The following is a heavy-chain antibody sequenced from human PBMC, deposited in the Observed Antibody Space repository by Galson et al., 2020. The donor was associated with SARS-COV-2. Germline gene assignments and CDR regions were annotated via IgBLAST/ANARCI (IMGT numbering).Heavy chain of an antibody. V-gene: IGHV4-31*03. D-gene: IGHD3-3*01. J-gene: IGHJ6*03. CDR1: GGSISSGGYY. Sequence: SETLSLTCTVSGGSISSGGYYWSWIRQHPGKGLEWIGYIYYSGSTYYNPSLKSRVTISVDTSKNQFSLKLSSVTAADTAVYYCARGGIDEFWSGYYMPYYYYMDVWGKGTTVTVSS. CDR3: ARGGIDEFWSGYYMPYYYYMDV. CDR2: IYYSGST.